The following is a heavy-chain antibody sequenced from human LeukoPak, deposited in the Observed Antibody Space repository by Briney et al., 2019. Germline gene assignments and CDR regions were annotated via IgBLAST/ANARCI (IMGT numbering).Heavy chain of an antibody. Sequence: GGSLRLSCAVSGFTFSNCWMSWVRQAPGKGLEWVANIKQDGSEKYYVDSVKGRFTISGDNARDSLYLQMNSLRAEDTAVYYCAWEYHWGQGTLVTVSS. CDR3: AWEYH. V-gene: IGHV3-7*04. CDR2: IKQDGSEK. CDR1: GFTFSNCW. J-gene: IGHJ5*02.